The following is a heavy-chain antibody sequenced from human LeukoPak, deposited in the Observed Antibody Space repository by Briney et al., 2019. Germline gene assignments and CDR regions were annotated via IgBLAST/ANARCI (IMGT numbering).Heavy chain of an antibody. Sequence: ASVKVSCKASGYTFTSYGISWVRQAPGQGLEWMGWISAYNGNTNYAQKLQGRVTMTTDTSTSTAYMELRSLRSDDTAVYYCARITGRAVRSDFDYWGQGTLVTVSS. D-gene: IGHD1-20*01. V-gene: IGHV1-18*01. J-gene: IGHJ4*02. CDR3: ARITGRAVRSDFDY. CDR2: ISAYNGNT. CDR1: GYTFTSYG.